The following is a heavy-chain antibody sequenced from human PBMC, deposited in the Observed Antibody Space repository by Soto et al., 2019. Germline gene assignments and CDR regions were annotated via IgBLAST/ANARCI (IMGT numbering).Heavy chain of an antibody. V-gene: IGHV4-4*02. J-gene: IGHJ4*02. CDR2: IFHDGTA. D-gene: IGHD2-8*01. CDR3: ARLVYDTRINDMYFDC. Sequence: SETLSLTCAVSGVSISIGNWWTWVRQTPQRGLEYIGEIFHDGTANYYPSFERRVAISVDTSKNQFSLKLTSVTAADTAIYFCARLVYDTRINDMYFDCWGQGDLVAVSS. CDR1: GVSISIGNW.